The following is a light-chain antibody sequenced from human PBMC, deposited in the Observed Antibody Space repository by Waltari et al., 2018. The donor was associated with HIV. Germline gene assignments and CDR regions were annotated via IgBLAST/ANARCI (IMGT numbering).Light chain of an antibody. J-gene: IGLJ2*01. CDR1: RSDIGKTH. CDR2: ENE. Sequence: QSVLTQSPSVSAAPGQKVTISCYGSRSDIGKTHVSWYQQFPGRAPKLLIYENEKRPSVIPGRFSGSKFGTSATLDITGLQTGDEALYFCATWDSSLRTVIYGGGTNLTVL. CDR3: ATWDSSLRTVI. V-gene: IGLV1-51*02.